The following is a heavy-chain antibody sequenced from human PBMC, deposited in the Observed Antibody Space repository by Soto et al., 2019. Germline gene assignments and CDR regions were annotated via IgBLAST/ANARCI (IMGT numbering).Heavy chain of an antibody. V-gene: IGHV4-59*08. CDR2: IYYSGST. Sequence: QVQLQESGPGLVKPSETLALTCTVSGGSISSYYWSWIRQPPGKGLEWIGCIYYSGSTNDNPSLKSRVTISLDTSKNQSSLKLSSVTAADADVYYCGSRDGACFDYWGQGTLVTVSS. CDR3: GSRDGACFDY. J-gene: IGHJ4*02. D-gene: IGHD3-16*01. CDR1: GGSISSYY.